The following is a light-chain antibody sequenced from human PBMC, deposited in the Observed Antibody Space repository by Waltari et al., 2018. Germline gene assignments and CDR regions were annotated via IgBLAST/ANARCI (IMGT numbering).Light chain of an antibody. Sequence: DIQLTQYPSSLSPSVGDGGTITCLESQRISSYLNWYQQKPGKAPKLLIYTASSLEGGVPSRFSGSGSGTDYTLTISNLQPEDFATYYCHQIYSTLGDTFGQGTKLEIK. CDR1: QRISSY. J-gene: IGKJ2*01. V-gene: IGKV1-39*01. CDR2: TAS. CDR3: HQIYSTLGDT.